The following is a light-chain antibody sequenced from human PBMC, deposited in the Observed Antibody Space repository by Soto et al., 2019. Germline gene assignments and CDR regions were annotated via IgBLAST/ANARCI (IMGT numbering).Light chain of an antibody. CDR2: GAS. Sequence: EIVLTQSPGTLSLSPGERATLSCRASQSVSSGYLAWYQQKPGQAPRLLIYGASSRAAGIPDRFSGSGSGTDFTLTISRLAPEDFAVYYCQHPWTFGQGTKVEIK. CDR1: QSVSSGY. CDR3: QHPWT. J-gene: IGKJ1*01. V-gene: IGKV3-20*01.